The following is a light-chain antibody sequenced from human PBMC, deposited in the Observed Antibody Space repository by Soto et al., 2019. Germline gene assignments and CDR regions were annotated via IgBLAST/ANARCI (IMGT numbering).Light chain of an antibody. CDR1: QNLGTLY. CDR2: GVS. V-gene: IGKV3-15*01. CDR3: QQYSQWPLT. Sequence: EIVLTQSPCTLSFSPCERCTLSFMASQNLGTLYLAWFQQKPGQAPRLLMYGVSTRATGIPARFGGSGSATEFTLTISSLQSEDFAVYYCQQYSQWPLTFGGGTKVDIK. J-gene: IGKJ4*01.